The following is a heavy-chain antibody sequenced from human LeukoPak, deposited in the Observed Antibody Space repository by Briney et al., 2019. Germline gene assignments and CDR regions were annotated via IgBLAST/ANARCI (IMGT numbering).Heavy chain of an antibody. J-gene: IGHJ4*02. CDR2: IYYSGST. D-gene: IGHD5-24*01. Sequence: SQTLSLTCTVSGGSISSGVYYWSWIRQHPGKGLEWIGYIYYSGSTYYNPSLKSRVTISVDTSKNQFSLKLSSVTAADTAVYYCASTRDGYGYFDYWGQGTLVTVSS. CDR1: GGSISSGVYY. CDR3: ASTRDGYGYFDY. V-gene: IGHV4-31*03.